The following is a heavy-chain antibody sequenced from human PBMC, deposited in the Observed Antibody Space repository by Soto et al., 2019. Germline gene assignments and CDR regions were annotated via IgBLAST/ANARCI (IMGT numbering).Heavy chain of an antibody. D-gene: IGHD6-13*01. J-gene: IGHJ4*02. CDR1: GGSFSGYY. Sequence: SETLSLTCAVYGGSFSGYYWSWIRQPPGKGLEWIGEINHSGSTNYNPSLKSRVTISVDTSKNQFSLKLSSVTAADTAVYYCARFAREENPKVGSWYYFDYWGQGTRVTVSS. CDR2: INHSGST. CDR3: ARFAREENPKVGSWYYFDY. V-gene: IGHV4-34*01.